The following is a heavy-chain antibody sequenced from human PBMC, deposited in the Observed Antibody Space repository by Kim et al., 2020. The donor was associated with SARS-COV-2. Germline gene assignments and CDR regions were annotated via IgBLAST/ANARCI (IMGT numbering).Heavy chain of an antibody. Sequence: GGSLRLSCAASGFTFSSYAMTWIRQAPGKGLEWVSFIIGGGSSTYYADSVKGRFTISRDNSKNSLYLQMNSLTAEDTAVYYCVRTGSSCAYDPAYWGQGTLVTVSS. CDR2: IIGGGSST. CDR3: VRTGSSCAYDPAY. J-gene: IGHJ4*02. D-gene: IGHD3-16*01. CDR1: GFTFSSYA. V-gene: IGHV3-23*03.